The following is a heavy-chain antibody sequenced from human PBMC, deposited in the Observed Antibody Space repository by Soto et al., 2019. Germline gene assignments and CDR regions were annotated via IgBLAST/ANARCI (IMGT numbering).Heavy chain of an antibody. CDR3: AXTAYYYDSSGYFSNY. J-gene: IGHJ4*02. Sequence: SETLSLTCTVSGGSISSSSYYWGWIRQPPGKGLEWIGSIYYSGSTYYNPSLKSRATISVDTSKNQFSLKLSSVTAADTAVYYCAXTAYYYDSSGYFSNYWGQGTLVTVSS. V-gene: IGHV4-39*01. D-gene: IGHD3-22*01. CDR2: IYYSGST. CDR1: GGSISSSSYY.